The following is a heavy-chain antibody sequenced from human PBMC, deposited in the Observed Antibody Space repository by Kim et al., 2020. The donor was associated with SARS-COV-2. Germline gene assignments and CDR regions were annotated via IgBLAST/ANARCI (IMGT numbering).Heavy chain of an antibody. D-gene: IGHD3-3*01. CDR2: ISGSGGST. CDR1: GFTFSSYA. J-gene: IGHJ6*02. Sequence: GGSLRLSCAASGFTFSSYAMSWVRQAPGKGLEWVSAISGSGGSTYYADSVKGRFTISRDNSKNTLYLQMNSLRAEDTAVYYCAKLIQDFWSGYNYYYYGMDVWGQGTPVTVSS. CDR3: AKLIQDFWSGYNYYYYGMDV. V-gene: IGHV3-23*01.